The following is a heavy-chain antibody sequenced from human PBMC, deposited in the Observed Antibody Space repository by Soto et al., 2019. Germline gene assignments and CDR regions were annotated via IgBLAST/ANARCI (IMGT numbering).Heavy chain of an antibody. V-gene: IGHV3-23*01. CDR3: AKEEGDGGYYYYFDY. Sequence: GGSLRLSCAASGFTFSSYAMSWVRQAPGKGLEWVSAISGSGGSIYYADSVKGRFTISRDNSKNTLYLQMNSLRAEDTAVYYCAKEEGDGGYYYYFDYWGQGTLVTVSS. J-gene: IGHJ4*02. CDR2: ISGSGGSI. D-gene: IGHD3-22*01. CDR1: GFTFSSYA.